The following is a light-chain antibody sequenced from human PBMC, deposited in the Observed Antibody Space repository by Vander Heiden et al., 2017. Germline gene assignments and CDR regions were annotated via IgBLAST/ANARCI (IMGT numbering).Light chain of an antibody. V-gene: IGKV1-39*01. CDR3: QQTYSPPRT. CDR2: ATS. CDR1: ETIFNY. Sequence: DIHMTQPPSSLSASLGDRINITCRSSETIFNYINWYQQEPGRPPKLLIYATSNLQSGVPSRFTGSGSGTDFTLTIGSLQREDFATYFCQQTYSPPRTFGQGTKVEI. J-gene: IGKJ1*01.